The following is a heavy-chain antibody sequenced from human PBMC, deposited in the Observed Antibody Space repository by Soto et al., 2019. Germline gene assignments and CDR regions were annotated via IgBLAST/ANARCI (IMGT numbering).Heavy chain of an antibody. CDR2: IYHSGST. Sequence: QVQLQESGPGLVKPSGTLSLTCAVSGGSISSSNWWSWVRQPPGKGLEWIGEIYHSGSTNYNPSLKSRVTLSVDKSKNQFSLKLSSVTAADTAVYYCARDYREGWLAPRYYYYGMDVWGQGTTVTVSS. CDR1: GGSISSSNW. J-gene: IGHJ6*02. D-gene: IGHD6-19*01. V-gene: IGHV4-4*02. CDR3: ARDYREGWLAPRYYYYGMDV.